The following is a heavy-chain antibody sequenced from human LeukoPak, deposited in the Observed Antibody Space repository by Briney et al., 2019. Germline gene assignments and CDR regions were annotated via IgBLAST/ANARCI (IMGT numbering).Heavy chain of an antibody. D-gene: IGHD3-10*01. CDR3: AKDRSSGSYYRANHGAFDI. CDR1: GFTFSSYA. J-gene: IGHJ3*02. Sequence: GGSLRLSCAASGFTFSSYAMSWVRQAPGKGLEWVSAISGSGGSTYYADSVKGRFTISRDNSKNTLYLQMNSLRAEDTAVYYCAKDRSSGSYYRANHGAFDIWGQGTMVTVSS. CDR2: ISGSGGST. V-gene: IGHV3-23*01.